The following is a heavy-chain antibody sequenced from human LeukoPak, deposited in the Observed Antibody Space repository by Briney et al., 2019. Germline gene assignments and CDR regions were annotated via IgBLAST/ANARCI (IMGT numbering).Heavy chain of an antibody. Sequence: GESLKISCKGSGYSFTSYWISWVRQMPGKGLEWMGRIDPSDSYTNYSPSFQGHVTISADKSISTAYLQWSSLKASDTAMYYCARLPGYSSSWYLEDYWGQGTLVTVSP. CDR2: IDPSDSYT. CDR1: GYSFTSYW. CDR3: ARLPGYSSSWYLEDY. D-gene: IGHD6-13*01. J-gene: IGHJ4*02. V-gene: IGHV5-10-1*01.